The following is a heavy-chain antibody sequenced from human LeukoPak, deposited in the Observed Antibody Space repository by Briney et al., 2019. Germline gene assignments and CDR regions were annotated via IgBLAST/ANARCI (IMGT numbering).Heavy chain of an antibody. CDR2: INPNSGGT. J-gene: IGHJ4*02. D-gene: IGHD1-26*01. V-gene: IGHV1-2*04. CDR1: GYTFTGYY. Sequence: GASVKVSCKASGYTFTGYYMHWVRQAPGQGLEWMGWINPNSGGTNYAQKFQGWVTMTRDTSISTAYMELSRLRSDDTAVYYCARGSIYKWEIFLSGAYSGSHYGFDYWGQGTLVTVSS. CDR3: ARGSIYKWEIFLSGAYSGSHYGFDY.